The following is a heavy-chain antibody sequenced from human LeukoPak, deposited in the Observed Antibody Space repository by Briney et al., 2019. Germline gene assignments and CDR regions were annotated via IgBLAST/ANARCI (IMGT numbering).Heavy chain of an antibody. V-gene: IGHV4-34*08. D-gene: IGHD3-10*01. J-gene: IGHJ4*02. CDR1: GFTFSSYS. CDR2: INHSGST. Sequence: PGGSLRFSCAAPGFTFSSYSMNWVRQPPGKGLEWIGEINHSGSTNYNPSLKSRVTISVDTSKNQFSLKLSSVTAADTAVYYCARRRSRGTMVRGAGTPTYYFDYWGQGTLVIVSS. CDR3: ARRRSRGTMVRGAGTPTYYFDY.